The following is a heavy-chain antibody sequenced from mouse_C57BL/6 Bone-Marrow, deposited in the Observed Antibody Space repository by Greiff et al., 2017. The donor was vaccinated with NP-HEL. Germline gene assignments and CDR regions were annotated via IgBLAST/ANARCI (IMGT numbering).Heavy chain of an antibody. CDR2: IYPGDGDT. D-gene: IGHD2-5*01. J-gene: IGHJ4*01. Sequence: QVQLKESGPELVKPGASVKISCKASGYAFSSSWMNWVKQRPGKGLEWIGRIYPGDGDTNYNWKFKGKATLTADKSSSTAYMQLSSLTSEDSAVYFCARGIDSNYGAMDYWGKGTSVTVSS. V-gene: IGHV1-82*01. CDR1: GYAFSSSW. CDR3: ARGIDSNYGAMDY.